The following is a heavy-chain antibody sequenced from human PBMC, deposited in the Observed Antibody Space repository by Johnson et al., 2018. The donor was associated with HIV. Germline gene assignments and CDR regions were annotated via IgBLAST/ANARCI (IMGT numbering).Heavy chain of an antibody. V-gene: IGHV3-7*01. D-gene: IGHD3-10*01. J-gene: IGHJ3*02. CDR1: GFTFRSYW. CDR3: AREIIFRGAFDI. Sequence: VQLVESGGGLVQPGGSLRLSCAVSGFTFRSYWMTWVRQAPGKGLEWVTNIKQDGSEKYYVDSVKGRFTISSDNAKNSLYLQMNSLSAEDTAVYYCAREIIFRGAFDIWGQGTMVTVSS. CDR2: IKQDGSEK.